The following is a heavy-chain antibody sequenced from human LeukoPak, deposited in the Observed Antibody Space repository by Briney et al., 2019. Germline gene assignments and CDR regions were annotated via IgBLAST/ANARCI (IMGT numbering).Heavy chain of an antibody. V-gene: IGHV3-23*01. CDR2: ITGSGGFT. CDR1: GFTFSSYA. CDR3: VRSLDY. Sequence: GGSLRLSCAASGFTFSSYAMNWVRQAPGKGLEWVSVITGSGGFTQYADSVKGRFTISRDNSKNTVYLQMNSLRVEDTALYYCVRSLDYWGQGTLVTVSS. J-gene: IGHJ4*02.